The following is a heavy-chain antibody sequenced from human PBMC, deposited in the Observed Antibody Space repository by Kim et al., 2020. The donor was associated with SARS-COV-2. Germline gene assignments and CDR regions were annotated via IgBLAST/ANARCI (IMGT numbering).Heavy chain of an antibody. J-gene: IGHJ4*02. V-gene: IGHV3-23*01. CDR3: AKHEERTHVY. Sequence: GGSLRLSCAASGFTFSNYDLRWVRQAPGKGLEWVSGIDYGGTTTYYSDSVKGRFTISRDNSKSTLYLQMNGLTAGDTAVYYCAKHEERTHVYWGQKTLATVSS. CDR2: IDYGGTTT. CDR1: GFTFSNYD.